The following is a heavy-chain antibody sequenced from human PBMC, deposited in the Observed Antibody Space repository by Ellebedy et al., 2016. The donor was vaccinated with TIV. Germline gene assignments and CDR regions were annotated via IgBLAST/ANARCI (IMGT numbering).Heavy chain of an antibody. Sequence: GGSLRLXXAASGFTFSSYGMHWVRQAPGKGLEWVAVIWYDGSNKYYADSVKGRFTISRDNSKNTLYLQMNSLRAEDTAVYYCARDYYDSSVYGMDVWGQGTTVTVSS. D-gene: IGHD3-22*01. CDR1: GFTFSSYG. CDR3: ARDYYDSSVYGMDV. J-gene: IGHJ6*02. V-gene: IGHV3-33*01. CDR2: IWYDGSNK.